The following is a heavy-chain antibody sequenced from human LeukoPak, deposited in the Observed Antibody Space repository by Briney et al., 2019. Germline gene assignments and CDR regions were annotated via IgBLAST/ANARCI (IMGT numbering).Heavy chain of an antibody. Sequence: GGSLRLSCAASGLTVSSNYMSWVRQAPGKGLEWVSVIYSGGSTYYADSVKGRFTISRHNSKNTLYLQMNSLRAEDTAVYYCARGGAYSSSSLDPWGQGTLVTVSS. CDR3: ARGGAYSSSSLDP. CDR1: GLTVSSNY. V-gene: IGHV3-53*04. J-gene: IGHJ5*02. CDR2: IYSGGST. D-gene: IGHD6-6*01.